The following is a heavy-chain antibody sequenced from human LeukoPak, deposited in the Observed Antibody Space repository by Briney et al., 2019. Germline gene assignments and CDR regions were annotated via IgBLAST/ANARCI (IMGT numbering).Heavy chain of an antibody. V-gene: IGHV4-34*01. CDR2: INHSGST. D-gene: IGHD2-2*02. CDR1: GGSFSGYY. CDR3: AVLYDWFDP. Sequence: SETLSRTCAVYGGSFSGYYWSWIRQPPGKGLEWIGEINHSGSTNYNPPLKSRVSISVDTSKQQFSLKLSSVTAADTGVYYCAVLYDWFDPWGQGTLVTVSS. J-gene: IGHJ5*02.